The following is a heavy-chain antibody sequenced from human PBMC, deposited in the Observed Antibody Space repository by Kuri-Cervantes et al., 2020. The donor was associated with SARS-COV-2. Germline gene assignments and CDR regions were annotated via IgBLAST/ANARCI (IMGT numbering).Heavy chain of an antibody. D-gene: IGHD3-16*02. J-gene: IGHJ4*02. CDR2: ISYDGSNK. CDR3: AKDHTPHYDYVWGSYRLYYFDY. Sequence: GESLKISCAASGFTFSSYAMHWVRQAPGKGLEWVAVISYDGSNKYYADSVKGRFTISRDISKNTLYLQMDSLRAEDTAVYYCAKDHTPHYDYVWGSYRLYYFDYWGQGTLVTVSS. V-gene: IGHV3-30-3*01. CDR1: GFTFSSYA.